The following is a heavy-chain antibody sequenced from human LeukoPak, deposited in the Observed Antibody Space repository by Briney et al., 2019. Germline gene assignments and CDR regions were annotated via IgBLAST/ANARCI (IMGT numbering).Heavy chain of an antibody. Sequence: PGGSLRLSCAASGFSFSSYAMSWVRQAPGKGLEWVANIKEDGSLKNYVDSVKGRFTISGDTAKNSVYLQMNSLRAEDTAVYYCVYSSGWLGGYWGQGSLVTVSS. CDR1: GFSFSSYA. CDR2: IKEDGSLK. V-gene: IGHV3-7*01. J-gene: IGHJ4*02. D-gene: IGHD6-19*01. CDR3: VYSSGWLGGY.